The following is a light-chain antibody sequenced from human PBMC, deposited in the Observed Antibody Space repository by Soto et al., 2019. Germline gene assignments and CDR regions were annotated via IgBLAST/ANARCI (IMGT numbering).Light chain of an antibody. CDR3: ASFTRSFTVV. CDR2: DVN. J-gene: IGLJ2*01. Sequence: QSALTQPASVSGSPGQSITISCAGTSSDVGGYNYVSWYQQHPGKVPRLIISDVNKRPSGVSDRFSGSKSGNTASLTISGLQAEDGADYYCASFTRSFTVVFGGGTKLTVL. V-gene: IGLV2-14*03. CDR1: SSDVGGYNY.